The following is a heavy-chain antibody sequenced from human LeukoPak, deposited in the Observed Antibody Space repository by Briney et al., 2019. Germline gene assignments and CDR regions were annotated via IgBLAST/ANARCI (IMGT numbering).Heavy chain of an antibody. Sequence: ASVKVSCKASGYTFTAYYMHWVRQAPGQGPEWMGWINPNSGGTDYAQKFQGRVTLTRDMSISTAYMELSRLRSDDTAVYYCATLRYSAFDQFDYWGQGTLVTVSS. CDR3: ATLRYSAFDQFDY. D-gene: IGHD5-12*01. CDR1: GYTFTAYY. CDR2: INPNSGGT. J-gene: IGHJ4*02. V-gene: IGHV1-2*02.